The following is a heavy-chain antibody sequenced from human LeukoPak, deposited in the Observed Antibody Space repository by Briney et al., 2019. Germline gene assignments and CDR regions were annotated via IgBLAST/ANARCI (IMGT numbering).Heavy chain of an antibody. J-gene: IGHJ4*02. CDR2: IYYSGST. V-gene: IGHV4-30-4*01. D-gene: IGHD3-22*01. CDR3: ARVGDYDSSGFVDY. CDR1: GGSISSGDYY. Sequence: SQTLSLTCTVSGGSISSGDYYWSWIRQPPGKGLEWIGYIYYSGSTYYNPSLKSRVTISVDTSKNQFSLKLSSVTAADTAVYYCARVGDYDSSGFVDYWGLGTLVTVSS.